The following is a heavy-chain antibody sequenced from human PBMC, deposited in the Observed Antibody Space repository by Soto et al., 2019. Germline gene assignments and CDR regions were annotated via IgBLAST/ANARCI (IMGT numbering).Heavy chain of an antibody. CDR3: ARMYYDWLMGYYRPQHYGMDG. D-gene: IGHD3-3*01. Sequence: ASVKVSCPASGYTFTGYYMHWVRQAPGQGLEWVGWINPNSGGTNYAQKFQGRVTMTRDTSISTAYMELSRLRSDDTAVYYCARMYYDWLMGYYRPQHYGMDGPGQGTTV. CDR2: INPNSGGT. J-gene: IGHJ6*02. CDR1: GYTFTGYY. V-gene: IGHV1-2*02.